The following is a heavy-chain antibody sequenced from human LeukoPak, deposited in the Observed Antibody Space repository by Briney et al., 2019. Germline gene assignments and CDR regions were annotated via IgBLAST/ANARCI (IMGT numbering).Heavy chain of an antibody. J-gene: IGHJ4*02. CDR2: IYYSGST. CDR3: ARVAGWLQFFDY. D-gene: IGHD5-24*01. Sequence: SETLSLTCTVSGGSISSSSYYWGWIRQPPGKGLEWIGSIYYSGSTYYNPSLKSRVTISVDTSKNQFSLKLSSVTAADTAVYYCARVAGWLQFFDYWGQGTLVTVSS. V-gene: IGHV4-39*01. CDR1: GGSISSSSYY.